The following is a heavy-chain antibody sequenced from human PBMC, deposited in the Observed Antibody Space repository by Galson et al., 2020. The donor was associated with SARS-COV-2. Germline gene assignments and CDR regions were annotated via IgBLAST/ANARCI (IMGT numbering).Heavy chain of an antibody. J-gene: IGHJ6*02. CDR3: ARDPRSRGRPGDYEVDYYYVMDV. CDR1: GGSISSYY. CDR2: IYTSGST. V-gene: IGHV4-4*07. D-gene: IGHD4-17*01. Sequence: SETLSLTCTVSGGSISSYYWSWIRQPAGKGLEWIGRIYTSGSTKYNPSLKSRVTMSVDTSKNQFSLKLRSVTTADTAVYYCARDPRSRGRPGDYEVDYYYVMDVWGQGTTVTVSS.